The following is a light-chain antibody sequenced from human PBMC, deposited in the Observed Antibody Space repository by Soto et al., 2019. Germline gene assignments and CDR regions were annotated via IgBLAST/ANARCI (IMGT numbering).Light chain of an antibody. J-gene: IGKJ4*01. V-gene: IGKV1-9*01. CDR3: QQLNSYPLT. CDR1: QSVSSSY. Sequence: LTQSPGTLSVSPGERATLSCRASQSVSSSYLAWYQQRPGKAPKLLIYAASTLQSGVPSRFSGSGSGTEFTLTISSLQPEDFATYSCQQLNSYPLTFGGGTKVDIK. CDR2: AAS.